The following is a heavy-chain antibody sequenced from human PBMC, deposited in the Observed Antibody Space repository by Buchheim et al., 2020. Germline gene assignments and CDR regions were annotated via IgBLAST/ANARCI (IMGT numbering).Heavy chain of an antibody. CDR3: ARDRITIFGVGTDYYYYGMDV. CDR1: GGSISSGGYY. Sequence: QVQLQESGPGLVKPSQTLSLTCTVSGGSISSGGYYWSWIRQHPGKGLEWIGYIYYSGSTYYNPSLKSPFTISVDTSKNQFSLKLSSVTAADTAVYYCARDRITIFGVGTDYYYYGMDVWGQGTT. V-gene: IGHV4-31*01. D-gene: IGHD3-3*01. J-gene: IGHJ6*02. CDR2: IYYSGST.